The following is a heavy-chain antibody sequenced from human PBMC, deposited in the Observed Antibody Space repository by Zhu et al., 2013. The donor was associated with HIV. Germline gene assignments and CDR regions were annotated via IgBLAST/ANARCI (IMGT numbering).Heavy chain of an antibody. CDR1: GGSFSGYY. CDR2: INHSGST. Sequence: VQLQQWGAGLLKPSETLSLTCAIYGGSFSGYYWSWIRQPPGKGLEWIGEINHSGSTNYNPSLKSRVTISVDTSKNQFSLKLSSVTAADTAVYYCARLSVAAQGDYWGQGTLVTVSS. CDR3: ARLSVAAQGDY. D-gene: IGHD6-19*01. V-gene: IGHV4-34*01. J-gene: IGHJ4*02.